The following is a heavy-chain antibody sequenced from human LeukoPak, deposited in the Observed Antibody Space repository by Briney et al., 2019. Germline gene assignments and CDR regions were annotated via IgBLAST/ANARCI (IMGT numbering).Heavy chain of an antibody. V-gene: IGHV4-59*08. CDR2: IYYSGST. J-gene: IGHJ5*02. Sequence: PSETLSLTCTVSGGPISSYYWSWIRQPPGKGLEWIGYIYYSGSTNYNPSLKSRVTISVDTSKNQFSLKLSSVTAADTAVYYCARGYGGNYWFDPWGQGTLVTVSS. CDR1: GGPISSYY. CDR3: ARGYGGNYWFDP. D-gene: IGHD4-23*01.